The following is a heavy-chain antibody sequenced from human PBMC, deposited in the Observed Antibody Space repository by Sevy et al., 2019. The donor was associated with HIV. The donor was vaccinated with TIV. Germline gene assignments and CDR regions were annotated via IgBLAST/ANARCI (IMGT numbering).Heavy chain of an antibody. CDR1: GYTFTAYY. CDR2: INPNSDGT. Sequence: ASVKVSCKASGYTFTAYYMHWVRQTPGQGLESMGWINPNSDGTNYSQKFQGRVTISTDTSISTAYMELRGLRDDDTAVYYCARRTAAGTGLGFDSWGQGTLVTVSS. V-gene: IGHV1-2*02. J-gene: IGHJ4*02. D-gene: IGHD6-13*01. CDR3: ARRTAAGTGLGFDS.